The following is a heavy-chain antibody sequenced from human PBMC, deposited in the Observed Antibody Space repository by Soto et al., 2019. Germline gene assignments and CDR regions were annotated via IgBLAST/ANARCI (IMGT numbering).Heavy chain of an antibody. CDR2: VSSTASS. Sequence: SETLSLTCTVSGGSISNYYWSWNRQSAEKRLEWIGRVSSTASSYSNPSLKSRVTISVDTSKNQVSLNLTSVTAADTAVYYCARGVLAAGNDWFDPWGQGTMVTVSS. V-gene: IGHV4-4*07. CDR3: ARGVLAAGNDWFDP. CDR1: GGSISNYY. J-gene: IGHJ5*02. D-gene: IGHD6-13*01.